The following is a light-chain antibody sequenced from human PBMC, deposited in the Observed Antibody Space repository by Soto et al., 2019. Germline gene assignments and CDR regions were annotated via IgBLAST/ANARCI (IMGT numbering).Light chain of an antibody. CDR1: QSVSSF. Sequence: EVVLTQSPATLSLSPGERATLSCRASQSVSSFLAWYQQKPGQPPRLLIYDASNRATGIPARFSGSGSGTDFTLTIRSLEPEDFAVYYCQRRSNWPYTFGQGTKLEIK. CDR2: DAS. V-gene: IGKV3-11*01. J-gene: IGKJ2*01. CDR3: QRRSNWPYT.